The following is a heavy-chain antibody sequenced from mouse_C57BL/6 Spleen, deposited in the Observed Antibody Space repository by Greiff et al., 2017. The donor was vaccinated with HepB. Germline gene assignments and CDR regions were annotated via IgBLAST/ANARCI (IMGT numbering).Heavy chain of an antibody. Sequence: VQGVESGPELVKPGASVKISCKASGYSFTGYYINWVKQSPEKSLEWIGEINPSTGGTTYNQKFKAKDTLTVDKSSSTAYMQLKSMTSEDSAVYYCARFGGYDEGAFYAMDYWGQGTSVTVSS. V-gene: IGHV1-42*01. CDR1: GYSFTGYY. CDR3: ARFGGYDEGAFYAMDY. J-gene: IGHJ4*01. CDR2: INPSTGGT. D-gene: IGHD2-2*01.